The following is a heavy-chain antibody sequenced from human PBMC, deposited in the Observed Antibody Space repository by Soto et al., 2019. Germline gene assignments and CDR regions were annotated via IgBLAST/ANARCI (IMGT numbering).Heavy chain of an antibody. Sequence: QVQLQESGPGLVKPSQTLSLTCIVSGGSISSGGYYWSWIHQHPGKGLEWIGYIYYSGNTYYNPSLKSRVTISVDTSKNQFSLNLSSVTAADTAVYYCASIPISDSSGYYYDYYFDYWGQGTLVTVSS. CDR2: IYYSGNT. V-gene: IGHV4-31*03. CDR3: ASIPISDSSGYYYDYYFDY. J-gene: IGHJ4*02. CDR1: GGSISSGGYY. D-gene: IGHD3-22*01.